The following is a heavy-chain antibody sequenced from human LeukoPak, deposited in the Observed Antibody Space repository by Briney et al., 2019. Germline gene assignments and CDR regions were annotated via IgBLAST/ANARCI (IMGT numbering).Heavy chain of an antibody. Sequence: PGGSLRLSCKGSGYSFTNYWINWVRQMPGKGLEWMGRIDPSDSYTNYSPSFQGHVTISTDKSINTAYVQWSSLKASDTAMYYCAKSSGHNPLDYWGQGSLVIVSS. CDR1: GYSFTNYW. V-gene: IGHV5-10-1*01. CDR2: IDPSDSYT. J-gene: IGHJ4*02. D-gene: IGHD5-24*01. CDR3: AKSSGHNPLDY.